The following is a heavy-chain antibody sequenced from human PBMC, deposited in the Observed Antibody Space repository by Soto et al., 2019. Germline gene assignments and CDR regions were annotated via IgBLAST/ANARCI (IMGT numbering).Heavy chain of an antibody. CDR2: IIAIFGTA. J-gene: IGHJ6*02. CDR3: ARSDGGYFYGMDV. D-gene: IGHD3-16*01. Sequence: GASVKVSCKASGGNFASYAIFWVRLAPGQGLEWMGGIIAIFGTATYAQRFQDRVTIKADKSTNTAYMELNSLRFEDTAVYYGARSDGGYFYGMDVWGQGTTVTVSS. V-gene: IGHV1-69*06. CDR1: GGNFASYA.